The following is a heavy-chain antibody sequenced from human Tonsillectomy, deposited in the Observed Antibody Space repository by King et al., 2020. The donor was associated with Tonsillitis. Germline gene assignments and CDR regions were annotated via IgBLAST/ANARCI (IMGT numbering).Heavy chain of an antibody. CDR2: ISSRGRTT. Sequence: VQLVESGGGLVQPGGSLRLSCAASGFTFSSYEMNWVRRAPGKGLEWVSYISSRGRTTYYANSVKGRFTISRDNAKNSLYLQMSSLRAEDTALYYCAREGDSSGWYAFDVWGQGTMVIVSS. CDR3: AREGDSSGWYAFDV. J-gene: IGHJ3*01. D-gene: IGHD6-13*01. CDR1: GFTFSSYE. V-gene: IGHV3-48*03.